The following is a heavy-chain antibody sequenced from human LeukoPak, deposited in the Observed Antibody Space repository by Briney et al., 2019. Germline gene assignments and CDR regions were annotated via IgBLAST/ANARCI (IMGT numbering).Heavy chain of an antibody. CDR2: IYPGDSDT. Sequence: PGESLKISCKGSGYSFTSYWIGWVRQMPGEGLEWMGIIYPGDSDTRYSPSFQGQVTISADKSISTAYLQWSSLKASDTAMYYCARARLGYSSDDYDAFDIWGQGTMVTVSS. CDR1: GYSFTSYW. CDR3: ARARLGYSSDDYDAFDI. D-gene: IGHD6-19*01. V-gene: IGHV5-51*01. J-gene: IGHJ3*02.